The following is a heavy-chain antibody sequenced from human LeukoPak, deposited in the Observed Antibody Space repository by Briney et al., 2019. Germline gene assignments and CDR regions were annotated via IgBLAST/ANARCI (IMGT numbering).Heavy chain of an antibody. CDR2: ISGSGGST. V-gene: IGHV3-23*01. J-gene: IGHJ4*02. D-gene: IGHD1-26*01. Sequence: GGSLRLSCAASGFTFSTYAMSWVRQAPGKGLEWVSAISGSGGSTYYADSVKGRFTISRDNSKNTLYLQMNSLTAEDTAVYYCAKAHYSGKTPYSTDYYAPFDYWGQGTLVTVSS. CDR3: AKAHYSGKTPYSTDYYAPFDY. CDR1: GFTFSTYA.